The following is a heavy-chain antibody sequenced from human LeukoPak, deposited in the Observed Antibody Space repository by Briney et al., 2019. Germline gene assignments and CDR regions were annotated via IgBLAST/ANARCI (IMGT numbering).Heavy chain of an antibody. CDR2: ISSSGSTI. Sequence: GGSLRLSCAASGFTFSDYYMSWIRQAPGKGLEWVSYISSSGSTIYYADSVKGRFTISRDNAKNSLYLQMNSLRAEDTAVYYCASDGCSSTSCYVRYYGMDVWGQGTTVTVSS. CDR1: GFTFSDYY. CDR3: ASDGCSSTSCYVRYYGMDV. D-gene: IGHD2-2*01. V-gene: IGHV3-11*01. J-gene: IGHJ6*02.